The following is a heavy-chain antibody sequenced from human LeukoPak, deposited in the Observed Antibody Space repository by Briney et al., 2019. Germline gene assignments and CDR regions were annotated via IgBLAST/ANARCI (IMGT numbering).Heavy chain of an antibody. Sequence: PGGSLRLSCAASGFTFSSYWMSWVRQAPGKGLEWVSAISGSGGSTYYADSVKGRFTISRDNSKNTLYLQMNSLRAEDTAVYYCAKDSYYYDSSGYYTYYFDYWGQGTLVTVSS. CDR3: AKDSYYYDSSGYYTYYFDY. CDR2: ISGSGGST. CDR1: GFTFSSYW. V-gene: IGHV3-23*01. D-gene: IGHD3-22*01. J-gene: IGHJ4*02.